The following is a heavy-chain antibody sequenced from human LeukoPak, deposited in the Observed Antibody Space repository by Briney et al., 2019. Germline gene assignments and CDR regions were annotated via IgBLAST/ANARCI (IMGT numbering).Heavy chain of an antibody. J-gene: IGHJ4*02. Sequence: SETLSLTCTVSGGSISNGHYWGWIRQPPGKGLEWIGSIFYSGNTYYNPSLKSRVTISVDTSKNQFSLKLTSVTAADTAVYFCARGEDFERYYLAYWGQGTLVTVSS. CDR2: IFYSGNT. V-gene: IGHV4-39*07. CDR1: GGSISNGHY. CDR3: ARGEDFERYYLAY. D-gene: IGHD3-9*01.